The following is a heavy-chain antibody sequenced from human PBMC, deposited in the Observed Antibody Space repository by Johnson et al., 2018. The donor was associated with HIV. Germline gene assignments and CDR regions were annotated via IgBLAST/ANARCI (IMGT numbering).Heavy chain of an antibody. J-gene: IGHJ3*02. CDR3: AGGFEVAAGWGAFDI. Sequence: VQLVESGGGLVQPGGSLRLSCAASGFTFSSYDMHWVRQATGKGLEWVSGIGSTGDTYYPGSVKGRFTISRQNAKNSLYLQMNSLRAGDTAVYYCAGGFEVAAGWGAFDIWGQGTMVTVSS. D-gene: IGHD6-13*01. CDR1: GFTFSSYD. V-gene: IGHV3-13*04. CDR2: IGSTGDT.